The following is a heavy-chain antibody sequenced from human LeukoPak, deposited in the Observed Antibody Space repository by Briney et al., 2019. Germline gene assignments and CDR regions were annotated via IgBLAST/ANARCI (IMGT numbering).Heavy chain of an antibody. CDR3: ARLAITGLIKSHFDY. J-gene: IGHJ4*02. V-gene: IGHV5-51*01. CDR2: IYPRDSDT. CDR1: GYTFTHQW. D-gene: IGHD3-10*01. Sequence: GESLKISCKASGYTFTHQWIGWVRQKSGSGLEWMGIIYPRDSDTRYSPSFQGHVSISADTSINTAYLEWSRPEASDTAIYYCARLAITGLIKSHFDYWGQGTLVTVSS.